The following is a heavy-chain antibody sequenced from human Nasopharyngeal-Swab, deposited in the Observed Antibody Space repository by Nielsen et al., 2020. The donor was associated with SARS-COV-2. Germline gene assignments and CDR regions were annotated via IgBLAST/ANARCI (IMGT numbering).Heavy chain of an antibody. CDR1: GGSFSGYY. CDR2: INHSGST. CDR3: ARGMIVRNWFDP. Sequence: SETLSLTCAVYGGSFSGYYWSWIRQPPGKGLEWIGEINHSGSTNYNPSLKRRVTISVDTSKNQFSLKLSSVTAADTAVYYCARGMIVRNWFDPWGQGTLVTVSS. D-gene: IGHD3-22*01. J-gene: IGHJ5*02. V-gene: IGHV4-34*01.